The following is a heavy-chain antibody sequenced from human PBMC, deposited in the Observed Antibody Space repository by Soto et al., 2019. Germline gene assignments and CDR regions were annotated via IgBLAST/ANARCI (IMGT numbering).Heavy chain of an antibody. CDR3: GRERDGGNSLYINYYGMDV. J-gene: IGHJ6*02. V-gene: IGHV3-48*02. CDR1: GFTFNSYS. CDR2: ISSSSTI. Sequence: GGSLRLSCAASGFTFNSYSMNWIRQAPGKGLEWVSYISSSSTIYYADSVKGRLTISRDNANNSLYLKMNSRRDEDTAVYYCGRERDGGNSLYINYYGMDVGGQGPTVTVSS. D-gene: IGHD2-21*02.